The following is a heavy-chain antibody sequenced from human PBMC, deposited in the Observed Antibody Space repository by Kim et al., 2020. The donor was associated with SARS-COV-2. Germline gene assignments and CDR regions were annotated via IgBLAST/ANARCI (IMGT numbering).Heavy chain of an antibody. CDR2: IYYSGST. D-gene: IGHD3-3*01. Sequence: SETLSLTCTVSGGSISSYYWSWIRQPPGKGLEWIGYIYYSGSTNYNPSLKSRVTISVDTSKNQFSLKLSSVTAADTAVYYCARGDYDFWSGSLGNWFDPWGQGTLVTVSS. CDR1: GGSISSYY. J-gene: IGHJ5*02. V-gene: IGHV4-59*13. CDR3: ARGDYDFWSGSLGNWFDP.